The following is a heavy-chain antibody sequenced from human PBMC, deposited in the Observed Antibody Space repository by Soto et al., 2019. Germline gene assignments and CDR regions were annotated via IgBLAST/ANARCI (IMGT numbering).Heavy chain of an antibody. CDR3: ARDHDILTGYSPFDY. V-gene: IGHV3-11*01. D-gene: IGHD3-9*01. J-gene: IGHJ4*02. CDR2: ISSGGTTI. Sequence: GGSLRLSCAVSGFTFSDYYMSWIRQAPGKGLEWVAYISSGGTTIYYGDSVKGRFAISRDNAKNSLYLQMNSLRAEDTAVYYCARDHDILTGYSPFDYWGQGTLVTVSS. CDR1: GFTFSDYY.